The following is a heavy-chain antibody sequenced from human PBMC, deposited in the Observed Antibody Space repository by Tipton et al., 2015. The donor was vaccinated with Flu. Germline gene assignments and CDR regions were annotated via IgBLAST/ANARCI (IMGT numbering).Heavy chain of an antibody. CDR3: AGADSSSWFHVY. CDR1: GFSFSDYY. V-gene: IGHV3-11*01. Sequence: CAASGFSFSDYYMSWIRQAPGKGLEWVSYISSSGRTIFYADSVKGRFIISRDNAKNSLYLQMNSLRADDTAVYYCAGADSSSWFHVYWGQGTLVSVSS. CDR2: ISSSGRTI. D-gene: IGHD6-13*01. J-gene: IGHJ4*02.